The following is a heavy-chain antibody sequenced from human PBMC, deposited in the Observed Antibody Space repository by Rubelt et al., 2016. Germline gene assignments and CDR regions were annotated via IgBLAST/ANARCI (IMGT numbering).Heavy chain of an antibody. V-gene: IGHV1-69*04. J-gene: IGHJ4*02. CDR2: IIPILGTA. Sequence: QVQLVQSGAEVKKPGSSVKVSCKASGGTFSSYAISWVRQAPGQGLEWMGRIIPILGTANAARKCLGRVTITAAKSTSTAYMELSSLRSEDTAVYYCASTAAGFDYWGQGTLVTVSS. D-gene: IGHD6-13*01. CDR3: ASTAAGFDY. CDR1: GGTFSSYA.